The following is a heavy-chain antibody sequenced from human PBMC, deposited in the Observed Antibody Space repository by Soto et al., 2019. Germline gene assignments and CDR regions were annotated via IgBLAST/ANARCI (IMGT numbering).Heavy chain of an antibody. CDR1: GFSLSNARMG. D-gene: IGHD3-3*01. CDR2: IFSNDEK. J-gene: IGHJ5*02. Sequence: GSGPTLVNPTETLTLTCTVSGFSLSNARMGVSWIRQPPGKALEWLAHIFSNDEKSYSTSLKSRLTISKDTSKSQVVLTMTNMDPVDTATYYCARSPGITIFGAWFDPWGQGTLVTVSS. CDR3: ARSPGITIFGAWFDP. V-gene: IGHV2-26*01.